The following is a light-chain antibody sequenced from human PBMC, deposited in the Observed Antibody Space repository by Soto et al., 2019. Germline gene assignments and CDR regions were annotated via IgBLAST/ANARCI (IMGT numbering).Light chain of an antibody. J-gene: IGKJ3*01. CDR2: DAS. Sequence: ETVLTQSPATLSLSPGERATLSCRASQSISTYLAWYQQKPGQAPRLLIHDASHKATGIPARFSGSGSGTAFTLTISNIDPEDFAVYNCQLRYGFTFGTENKDDIK. V-gene: IGKV3-11*01. CDR1: QSISTY. CDR3: QLRYGFT.